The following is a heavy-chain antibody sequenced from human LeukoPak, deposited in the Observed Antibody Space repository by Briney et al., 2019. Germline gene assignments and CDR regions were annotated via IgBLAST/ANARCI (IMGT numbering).Heavy chain of an antibody. Sequence: GGSLRLSCAASGFTFSSYWMSWVRQAPGKGLEWVANIKLDGSEIYYVDSVKGRFTISRDNAKNSLYLQMSSLRAEDTAVYYCTRGAAAFDYWGQGTLVTVSS. CDR3: TRGAAAFDY. CDR2: IKLDGSEI. D-gene: IGHD6-13*01. J-gene: IGHJ4*02. CDR1: GFTFSSYW. V-gene: IGHV3-7*04.